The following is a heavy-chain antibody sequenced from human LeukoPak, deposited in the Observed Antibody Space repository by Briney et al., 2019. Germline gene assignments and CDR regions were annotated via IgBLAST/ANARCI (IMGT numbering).Heavy chain of an antibody. CDR2: ISANNGNT. D-gene: IGHD4-23*01. CDR3: ARYWGVDYGGNKDY. V-gene: IGHV1-18*01. CDR1: GYTFTSHG. Sequence: ASVKVSCKASGYTFTSHGITCVRQAPGQGLEWMGWISANNGNTNYAQKFQGRVTMTTDTLTSTAYMELRSLRSDDTAVYYCARYWGVDYGGNKDYWGQGTLVTVSS. J-gene: IGHJ4*02.